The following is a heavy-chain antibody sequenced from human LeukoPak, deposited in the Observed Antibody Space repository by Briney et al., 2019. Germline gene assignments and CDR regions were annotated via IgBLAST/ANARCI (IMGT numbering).Heavy chain of an antibody. D-gene: IGHD1-26*01. J-gene: IGHJ4*02. V-gene: IGHV1-69*06. Sequence: ASVRVSCKASGGTFSSYAISWVRQAPGQGLEWMGGIIPIFGTANYAQKFQGRVTITADKSTSTAYMELSSLRSEDTAVYYCARGASGSYNDYWGQGTLVTVSS. CDR1: GGTFSSYA. CDR3: ARGASGSYNDY. CDR2: IIPIFGTA.